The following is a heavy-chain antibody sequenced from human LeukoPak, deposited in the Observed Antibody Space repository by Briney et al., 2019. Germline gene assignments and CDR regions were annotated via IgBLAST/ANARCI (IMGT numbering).Heavy chain of an antibody. CDR3: ARGRGETRTSKYYFDY. CDR2: INHSGST. CDR1: GGSFSGYY. J-gene: IGHJ4*02. D-gene: IGHD5-24*01. Sequence: SKTLSLTCAVYGGSFSGYYWSWIRQPPGKGLEWIGEINHSGSTNYNPSLKSRVTISVDTSKNQFSLKLSSVTAADTAVYYCARGRGETRTSKYYFDYWGQGTLVTVSS. V-gene: IGHV4-34*01.